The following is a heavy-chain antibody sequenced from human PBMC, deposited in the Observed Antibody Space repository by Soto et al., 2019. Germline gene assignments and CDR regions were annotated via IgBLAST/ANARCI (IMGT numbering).Heavy chain of an antibody. Sequence: QVQLVQSGAEVKKPGASVRDSCKASGYTFTNYGISWVRQAPGQGLEWIGWISAYNGDTIYAQKLQGRFTLTTDTATSTAYMELRSLRSYDTALYFCATVTPYLSEDYWGEGTL. CDR3: ATVTPYLSEDY. J-gene: IGHJ4*02. CDR1: GYTFTNYG. V-gene: IGHV1-18*01. CDR2: ISAYNGDT.